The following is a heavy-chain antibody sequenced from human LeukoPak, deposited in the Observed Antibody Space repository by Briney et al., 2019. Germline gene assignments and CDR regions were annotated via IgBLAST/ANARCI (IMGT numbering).Heavy chain of an antibody. J-gene: IGHJ6*03. Sequence: SGGSLRLSCAASGFNFDVSAMHWVRQVPGKGLEWVSLITWNGASTYYADSVEGRFTISRDNAKNSLYLQMNSLRAEDTALYYCARRVDGSGRYRGYYYYYMDVWGKGTTVTISS. CDR2: ITWNGAST. CDR1: GFNFDVSA. CDR3: ARRVDGSGRYRGYYYYYMDV. V-gene: IGHV3-43D*03. D-gene: IGHD3-10*01.